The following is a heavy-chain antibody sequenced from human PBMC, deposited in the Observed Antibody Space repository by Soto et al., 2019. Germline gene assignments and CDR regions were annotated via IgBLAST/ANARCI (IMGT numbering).Heavy chain of an antibody. J-gene: IGHJ4*02. CDR1: GGSISSSSYY. CDR3: ARHSWDSSGYYYSPFFDY. CDR2: IYYSGST. Sequence: PSETLSLTCTVSGGSISSSSYYWGWIRQPPGKGLEWIGSIYYSGSTYYNPSLKSRVTISVDTSKNQFSLKLSSVTAADTAVYYSARHSWDSSGYYYSPFFDYWGQVTLVIVYS. V-gene: IGHV4-39*01. D-gene: IGHD3-22*01.